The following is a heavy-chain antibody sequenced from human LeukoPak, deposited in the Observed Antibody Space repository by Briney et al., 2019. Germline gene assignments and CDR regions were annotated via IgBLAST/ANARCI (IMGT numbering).Heavy chain of an antibody. CDR3: AKRDTSGWYYFDY. CDR1: GFTFSNAW. D-gene: IGHD6-19*01. V-gene: IGHV3-23*01. Sequence: GGSLRLSRAASGFTFSNAWMSWVRQAPGKGLEWVSAISGSSGHTYYADSVKGRLTISRDNSKNTLYLQMNSLRAEDTAVYYCAKRDTSGWYYFDYWGQGTLVTVSS. CDR2: ISGSSGHT. J-gene: IGHJ4*02.